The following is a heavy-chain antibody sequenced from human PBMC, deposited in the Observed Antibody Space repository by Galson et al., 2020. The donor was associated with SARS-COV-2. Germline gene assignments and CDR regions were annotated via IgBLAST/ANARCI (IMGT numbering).Heavy chain of an antibody. CDR1: GISFSDFY. Sequence: GESLKISCAVSGISFSDFYMTWIRQAPGGGLQYISYISSRASTIYYADSAKGRFTISRDNARNSVYLQMDSLRADDTGVYYCATGVRGLGYWGQGTLVTVSS. CDR2: ISSRASTI. V-gene: IGHV3-11*01. D-gene: IGHD3-3*01. J-gene: IGHJ4*02. CDR3: ATGVRGLGY.